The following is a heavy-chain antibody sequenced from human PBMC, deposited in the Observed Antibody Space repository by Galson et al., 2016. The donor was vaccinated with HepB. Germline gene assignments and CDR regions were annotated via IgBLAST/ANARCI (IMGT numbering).Heavy chain of an antibody. CDR1: GGSISSYY. D-gene: IGHD6-6*01. CDR3: AKDFSSSWFYYMDV. CDR2: IYYSGNT. J-gene: IGHJ6*03. Sequence: ETLSLTCTVSGGSISSYYWSWIRQPPGKELEWIGNIYYSGNTNYNPSLKSRVTISIDTSENQFSLKLKSVTAADTAVYYCAKDFSSSWFYYMDVWGKGTTVTVSS. V-gene: IGHV4-59*01.